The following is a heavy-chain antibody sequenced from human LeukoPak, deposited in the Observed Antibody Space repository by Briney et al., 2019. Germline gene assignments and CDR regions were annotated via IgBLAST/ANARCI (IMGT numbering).Heavy chain of an antibody. CDR3: AKDIHPGLDSGAYCCFDY. J-gene: IGHJ4*02. D-gene: IGHD3-22*01. CDR2: IIPIFGTA. Sequence: ASVKVSRKASGGTFSSYAISWVRQAPGQGLEWMGGIIPIFGTANYAQKFQGRVTITTDESTSTAYMELSSLRSEDTAVYYCAKDIHPGLDSGAYCCFDYWGQGTPVTVSS. CDR1: GGTFSSYA. V-gene: IGHV1-69*05.